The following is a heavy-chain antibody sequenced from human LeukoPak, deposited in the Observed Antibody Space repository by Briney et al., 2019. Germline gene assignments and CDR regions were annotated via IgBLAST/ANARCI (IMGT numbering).Heavy chain of an antibody. CDR3: ARGSSSWYPYYFDY. D-gene: IGHD6-13*01. CDR1: GFTFSDYY. V-gene: IGHV3-11*01. Sequence: GGCLRLSCAASGFTFSDYYMSWIRQAPGKGLAWVSYISSSGSTIYYADSVKGRFTISRDNAKNSLYLQMNSLRAEDTAVYYCARGSSSWYPYYFDYWGQGTLVTVSS. J-gene: IGHJ4*02. CDR2: ISSSGSTI.